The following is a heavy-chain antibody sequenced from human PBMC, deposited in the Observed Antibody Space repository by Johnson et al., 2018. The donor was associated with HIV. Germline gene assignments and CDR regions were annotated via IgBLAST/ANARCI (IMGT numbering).Heavy chain of an antibody. CDR2: IYSGGST. CDR3: ARASSIAARGADAFDI. V-gene: IGHV3-66*02. J-gene: IGHJ3*02. Sequence: VQLVESGGGLVQPGRSRRVSCAASGFTVSSNYMRWVRQAPGKGLEWVSVIYSGGSTYYADSVKGRFTISRDNSKNTLYLQMNSLRAEDTAVYYCARASSIAARGADAFDIWGQGTMVTVSS. D-gene: IGHD6-6*01. CDR1: GFTVSSNY.